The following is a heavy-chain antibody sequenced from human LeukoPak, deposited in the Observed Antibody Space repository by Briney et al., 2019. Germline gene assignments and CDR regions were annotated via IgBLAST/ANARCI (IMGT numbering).Heavy chain of an antibody. CDR2: ISYDGSNK. D-gene: IGHD3-10*01. V-gene: IGHV3-30-3*01. Sequence: GGSLRLSCAASGFTFSSYAMHWVRQAPGKGLEWVAVISYDGSNKYCADSVKGRFTISRDNSKNTLYLQMNSLRAEDTAVYYCARDQMVRGPPSYYFDYWGQGTLVTVSS. CDR1: GFTFSSYA. J-gene: IGHJ4*02. CDR3: ARDQMVRGPPSYYFDY.